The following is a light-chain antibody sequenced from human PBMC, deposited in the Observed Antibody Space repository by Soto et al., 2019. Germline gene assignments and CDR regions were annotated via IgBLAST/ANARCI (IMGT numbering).Light chain of an antibody. CDR3: STFGGSKV. J-gene: IGLJ2*01. CDR2: EVT. Sequence: QSALTQPPSASGSPGQSVTISCSGTSSDVGANNYVSWYQQHPGKAPKLMMYEVTKRPSGVPDRFSGSKSGNTASLTVSGLQADDEADYYCSTFGGSKVFGGGTKLTAL. CDR1: SSDVGANNY. V-gene: IGLV2-8*01.